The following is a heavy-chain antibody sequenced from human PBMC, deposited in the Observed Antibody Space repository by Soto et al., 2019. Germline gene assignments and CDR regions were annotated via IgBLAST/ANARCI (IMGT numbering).Heavy chain of an antibody. CDR2: IYYSGST. CDR3: ARVNHGDYLDY. D-gene: IGHD4-17*01. Sequence: PSETLSLTCTVSGGSISSYYWSWIRQPPGKGLEWIGYIYYSGSTNYNPSLKSRVTISVDTSKNQFSLKLSSVTAVDTAVYYCARVNHGDYLDYWGQGTQGTVPQ. CDR1: GGSISSYY. J-gene: IGHJ4*02. V-gene: IGHV4-59*01.